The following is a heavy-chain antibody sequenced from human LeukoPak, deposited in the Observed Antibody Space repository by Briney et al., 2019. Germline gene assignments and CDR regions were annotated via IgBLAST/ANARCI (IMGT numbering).Heavy chain of an antibody. CDR3: ARVRQFAFLDV. J-gene: IGHJ6*04. D-gene: IGHD2/OR15-2a*01. V-gene: IGHV1-8*01. Sequence: ASVKVSCKASGYTFTSYDINWVRQATGQGLEWMGWMNPNSGNTGHAQKFQGRVTMTRNTSISTAYMELSSLRSEDTAVYYCARVRQFAFLDVWGKGTTVTVSS. CDR1: GYTFTSYD. CDR2: MNPNSGNT.